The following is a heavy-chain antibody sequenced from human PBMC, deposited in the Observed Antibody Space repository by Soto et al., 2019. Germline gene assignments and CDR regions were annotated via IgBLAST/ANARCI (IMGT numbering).Heavy chain of an antibody. CDR3: ARHKGEQVWSGYYQSHYYYYGMDV. J-gene: IGHJ6*02. V-gene: IGHV4-39*01. CDR2: IYYSGST. Sequence: SETLSLTCTVSGGSISSSSYYWGWIRQPPGKGLEWIGSIYYSGSTYYNPSLKSRVTISVDTSKTQFPLKLSSVTAADTAVYYSARHKGEQVWSGYYQSHYYYYGMDVCGQGHTVTVS. D-gene: IGHD3-3*01. CDR1: GGSISSSSYY.